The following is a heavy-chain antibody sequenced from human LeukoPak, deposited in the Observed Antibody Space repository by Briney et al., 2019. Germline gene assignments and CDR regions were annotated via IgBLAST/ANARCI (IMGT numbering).Heavy chain of an antibody. D-gene: IGHD2-21*02. CDR1: GGSITSYY. V-gene: IGHV4-59*01. CDR3: ARVAYCGGDCYSRFDP. J-gene: IGHJ5*02. CDR2: IYYSGST. Sequence: SETLSLTCTVSGGSITSYYWNWIRQPPGKGLEWIGYIYYSGSTNYNPSLKSRVTISVDTPKNQFSLKLSSVTAADTAVYYCARVAYCGGDCYSRFDPWGQGTLVTVSS.